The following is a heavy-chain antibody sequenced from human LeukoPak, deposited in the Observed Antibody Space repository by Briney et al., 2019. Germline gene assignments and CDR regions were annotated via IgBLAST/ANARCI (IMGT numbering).Heavy chain of an antibody. D-gene: IGHD3-16*01. CDR1: GFTFTSYG. J-gene: IGHJ6*02. CDR2: ISYDGGYQ. Sequence: GGSLRLSCAASGFTFTSYGKHWVRQAPGKGLEWVTYISYDGGYQYYTDSVKGRFTISRDNSKNTVYLQLNSLTPEDTAVYYCAKDRRMMSPHYGMDVWGQGTTVTVSS. CDR3: AKDRRMMSPHYGMDV. V-gene: IGHV3-30*18.